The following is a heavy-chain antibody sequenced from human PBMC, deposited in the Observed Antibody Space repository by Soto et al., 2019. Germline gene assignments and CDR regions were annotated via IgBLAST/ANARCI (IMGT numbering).Heavy chain of an antibody. CDR2: INPYNANT. V-gene: IGHV1-18*04. CDR1: GYTFTNHG. Sequence: ASVKVSCKTSGYTFTNHGINWVRQAPGQGLEWMGWINPYNANTNYAQKLQGRVTMTTDTSTSTAYMDLRSLTSDDTAVYYCARDRVAGIWGDAFDIRGQGTMVTV. J-gene: IGHJ3*02. CDR3: ARDRVAGIWGDAFDI. D-gene: IGHD3-16*01.